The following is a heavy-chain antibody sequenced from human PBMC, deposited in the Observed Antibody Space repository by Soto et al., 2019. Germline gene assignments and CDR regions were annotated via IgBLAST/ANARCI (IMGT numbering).Heavy chain of an antibody. D-gene: IGHD3-10*01. CDR2: INHSGST. CDR3: TRQGFGEVHGLVDV. Sequence: PSETLSLTCTVSGGSISSYYWSWIRQPPGKGLEWIGEINHSGSTNYNPSLKSRVTISVDTSKKQFSLKLSSVTAADTAVYYCTRQGFGEVHGLVDVWGQGTTVTVSS. J-gene: IGHJ6*02. V-gene: IGHV4-34*01. CDR1: GGSISSYY.